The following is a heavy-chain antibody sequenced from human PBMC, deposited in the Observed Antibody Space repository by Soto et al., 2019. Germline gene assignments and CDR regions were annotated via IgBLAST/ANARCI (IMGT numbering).Heavy chain of an antibody. CDR2: IIPIFGTA. CDR1: GGTFSSYA. CDR3: ARDLVGGRGYSYGEGYDY. J-gene: IGHJ4*02. Sequence: GASVKVSCKASGGTFSSYAISWVRQAPGQGLEWMGGIIPIFGTANYAQKFQGRVTITADESTSTAYMELSSLRSEDTALYYCARDLVGGRGYSYGEGYDYWGQGTLVTVSS. V-gene: IGHV1-69*13. D-gene: IGHD5-18*01.